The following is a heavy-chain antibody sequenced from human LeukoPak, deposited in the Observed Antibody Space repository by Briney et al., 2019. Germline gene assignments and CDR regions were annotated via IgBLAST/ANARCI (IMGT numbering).Heavy chain of an antibody. CDR1: GGSINSYH. CDR2: FYYSGST. J-gene: IGHJ6*02. D-gene: IGHD2-15*01. V-gene: IGHV4-59*01. CDR3: TRGYWLNFYYYGMDV. Sequence: SETLSLTCTVFGGSINSYHWSWIRQPPGKGLEWIGYFYYSGSTNYNPSLKSRVTISGDTSKNQFSLKVSSVTAADTAVYYCTRGYWLNFYYYGMDVWGQGTTVTVSS.